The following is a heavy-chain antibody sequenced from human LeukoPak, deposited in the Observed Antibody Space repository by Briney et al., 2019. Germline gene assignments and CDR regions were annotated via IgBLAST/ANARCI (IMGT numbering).Heavy chain of an antibody. CDR2: IYHSGST. CDR3: ARAPRKSYGFDY. V-gene: IGHV4-30-2*01. D-gene: IGHD2-8*01. Sequence: SETLSLTCTVSGYSMHGGSYYWGWIRQPPGKGLEWIGYIYHSGSTYYNPSLKSRVTISVDRSKNQFSLKLSSVTAADTAVYYCARAPRKSYGFDYWGQGTLVTVSS. CDR1: GYSMHGGSYY. J-gene: IGHJ4*02.